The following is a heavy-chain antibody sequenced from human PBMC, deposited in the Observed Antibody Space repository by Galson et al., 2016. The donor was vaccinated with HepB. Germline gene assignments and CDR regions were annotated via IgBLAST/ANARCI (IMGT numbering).Heavy chain of an antibody. CDR2: INQDGSEK. Sequence: SLRLSCAASGFTLSSHWMSWVRQAPGKGLEWVACINQDGSEKYYGDSVKGRFTISADKSITTAYLQWSSLKASDTAIYYCARSFQAYYFDYWGQGALVTVSS. V-gene: IGHV3-7*03. CDR1: GFTLSSHW. CDR3: ARSFQAYYFDY. J-gene: IGHJ4*02.